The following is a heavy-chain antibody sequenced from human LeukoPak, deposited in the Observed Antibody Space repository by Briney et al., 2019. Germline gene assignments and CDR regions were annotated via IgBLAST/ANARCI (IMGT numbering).Heavy chain of an antibody. CDR2: MNPNSGNT. CDR3: ARGLIAAAGLNLN. D-gene: IGHD6-13*01. CDR1: GYTFTSYD. V-gene: IGHV1-8*01. J-gene: IGHJ4*02. Sequence: ASVKVPCKASGYTFTSYDINWVRQATGQGLEWMGWMNPNSGNTGYAQKFQGRVTITRNTSISTAYMELSSLRSEDTAVYYCARGLIAAAGLNLNWGQGTLVTVSS.